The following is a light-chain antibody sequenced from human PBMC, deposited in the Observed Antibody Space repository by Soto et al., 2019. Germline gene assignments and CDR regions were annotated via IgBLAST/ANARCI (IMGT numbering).Light chain of an antibody. V-gene: IGLV1-44*01. J-gene: IGLJ1*01. CDR2: STS. CDR3: AAWDDRLYVYV. Sequence: QSVLTQPPSASGTPGQIVAISCSGNSSNVGSNTVTWYQQLPGTAPKLLIYSTSQRSSGVPGRFSGSKSGASASLSISGLQSEDEADYYCAAWDDRLYVYVFGTGTKVTVL. CDR1: SSNVGSNT.